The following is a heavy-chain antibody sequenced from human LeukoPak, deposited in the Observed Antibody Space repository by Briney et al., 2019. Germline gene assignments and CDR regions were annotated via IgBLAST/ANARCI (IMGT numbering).Heavy chain of an antibody. J-gene: IGHJ4*02. D-gene: IGHD2-8*01. CDR2: INPNSGGT. CDR3: AREGCTNGVCYGIDY. CDR1: GYTFTGYY. V-gene: IGHV1-2*02. Sequence: ASVKVSCKASGYTFTGYYMHWVRQAPGQGLEWMGWINPNSGGTNYAQKFQGRVTMTRDTSISTAYMELSRLRSDDTAVYYCAREGCTNGVCYGIDYWGQGTLVTVSS.